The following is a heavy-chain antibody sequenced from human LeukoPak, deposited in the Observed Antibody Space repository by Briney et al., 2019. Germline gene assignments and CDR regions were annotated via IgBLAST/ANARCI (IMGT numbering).Heavy chain of an antibody. J-gene: IGHJ3*02. Sequence: SETLSLTCTVSGGSISSYYWNWIRQPPGKGLEWIGYTYYSGRTKYNPSLKSRVSISVDTSKNQFSLKLNSVTAADTAVYYCASSNSGSYNDAFDMWGQGTKVTVSS. D-gene: IGHD1-26*01. CDR2: TYYSGRT. CDR1: GGSISSYY. CDR3: ASSNSGSYNDAFDM. V-gene: IGHV4-59*13.